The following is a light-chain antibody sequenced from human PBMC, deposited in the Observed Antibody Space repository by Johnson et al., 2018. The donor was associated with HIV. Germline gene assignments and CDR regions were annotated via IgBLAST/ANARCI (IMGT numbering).Light chain of an antibody. V-gene: IGLV1-51*01. CDR1: SSNIGNNY. CDR2: DNN. Sequence: QSVLTQPPSVSAAPGQKVTISCSGSSSNIGNNYVSWYQQLPGTAPKLLIYDNNKRPSGIADRFSGSKSGTSAILDTTGLQTGDEADYYCGTWDSSLSDYVFGTGTKVTVL. J-gene: IGLJ1*01. CDR3: GTWDSSLSDYV.